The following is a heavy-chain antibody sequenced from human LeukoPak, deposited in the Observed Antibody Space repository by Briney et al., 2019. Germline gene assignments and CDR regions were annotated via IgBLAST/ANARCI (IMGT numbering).Heavy chain of an antibody. Sequence: SETLSLTCTVSGGSISSHYWSWIRQPPGKGLEWIGYIYYSGSTNYNPSLKSRVTISVDTSKNQFSLKLSSVTAADTAVYYCARAPAGHDSSGYYYRRWWFDPWGQGTLVTVSS. D-gene: IGHD3-22*01. J-gene: IGHJ5*02. V-gene: IGHV4-59*11. CDR3: ARAPAGHDSSGYYYRRWWFDP. CDR2: IYYSGST. CDR1: GGSISSHY.